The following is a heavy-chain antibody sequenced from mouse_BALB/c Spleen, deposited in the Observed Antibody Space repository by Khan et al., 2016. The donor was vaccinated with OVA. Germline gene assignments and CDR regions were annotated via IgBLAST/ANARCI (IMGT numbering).Heavy chain of an antibody. Sequence: EVQLQESGPGLVKPSQSLSLTCTVTGYSITSDYAWNWIRQFPGNKLEWMGFISYSGNTNYNPSLKSRISITRDTSKNQFFLLSNSVTTEDTATYYCAIVYGSDFDYCGQGTMLTVSS. V-gene: IGHV3-2*02. CDR1: GYSITSDYA. CDR2: ISYSGNT. D-gene: IGHD1-1*01. J-gene: IGHJ2*01. CDR3: AIVYGSDFDY.